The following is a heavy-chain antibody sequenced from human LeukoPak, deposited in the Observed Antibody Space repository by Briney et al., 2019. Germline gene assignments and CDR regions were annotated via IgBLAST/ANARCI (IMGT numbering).Heavy chain of an antibody. CDR2: ISSSSSYI. J-gene: IGHJ5*02. Sequence: GGSPRLSCAASGFTFSSYSMNWVRQAPGKGLEWVSSISSSSSYIYYADSVKGRFTISRDNAKNSLYLQMNSLRAEDTAVYYCARDQCSSTSCYGPSRFDPWGQGTLVTVSS. V-gene: IGHV3-21*01. CDR1: GFTFSSYS. D-gene: IGHD2-2*01. CDR3: ARDQCSSTSCYGPSRFDP.